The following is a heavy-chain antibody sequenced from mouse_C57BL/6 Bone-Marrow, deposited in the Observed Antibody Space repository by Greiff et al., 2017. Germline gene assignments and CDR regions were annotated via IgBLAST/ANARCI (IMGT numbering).Heavy chain of an antibody. CDR1: GFNIKDYY. CDR2: IDPEDGDT. Sequence: VQLQQSGAELVRPGASVKLSCTASGFNIKDYYMHWVKQRPEQGLEWIGRIDPEDGDTEYAPKFQGKATMTADTSSNTAYLQLSSLTSDDTAVYYCTTDYSILWFAYWGQGTLVTVSA. CDR3: TTDYSILWFAY. V-gene: IGHV14-1*01. J-gene: IGHJ3*01. D-gene: IGHD2-5*01.